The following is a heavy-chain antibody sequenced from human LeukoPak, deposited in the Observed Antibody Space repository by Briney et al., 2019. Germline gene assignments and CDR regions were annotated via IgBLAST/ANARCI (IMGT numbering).Heavy chain of an antibody. J-gene: IGHJ5*02. CDR2: INPNSGGT. V-gene: IGHV1-2*02. CDR3: ARDSTDLSKVSWFDP. Sequence: ASVKVSCKASGYTFIGYYMHWERQAPGQGLEWMGWINPNSGGTNYAQKFQGRVTMTRYTSISTAYMELSRLRSDDTAVYYCARDSTDLSKVSWFDPWGQGTLVTVSS. D-gene: IGHD3-10*01. CDR1: GYTFIGYY.